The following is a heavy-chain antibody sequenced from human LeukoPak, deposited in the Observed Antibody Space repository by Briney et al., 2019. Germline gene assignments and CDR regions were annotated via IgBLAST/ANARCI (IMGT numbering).Heavy chain of an antibody. J-gene: IGHJ3*02. V-gene: IGHV3-30*01. CDR2: ISFDATKE. CDR3: ARFKVGTNTTQKNAFDI. Sequence: RGSLRLSCAASGFTFSNYAMHWVRQAPGKGLEWVAVISFDATKEYFAKSVKGRFTICRDNSKATLYLQMHRLRIEDTAIYFCARFKVGTNTTQKNAFDIWGRGTVVAVSS. D-gene: IGHD1-1*01. CDR1: GFTFSNYA.